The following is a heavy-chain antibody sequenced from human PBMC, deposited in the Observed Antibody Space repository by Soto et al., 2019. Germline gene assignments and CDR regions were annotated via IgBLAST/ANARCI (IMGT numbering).Heavy chain of an antibody. V-gene: IGHV4-30-2*01. CDR1: GGSINSGGHS. J-gene: IGHJ2*01. CDR3: ARGDEGDHNGYFDL. D-gene: IGHD4-17*01. CDR2: IYNSGST. Sequence: SETLSLTCAVSGGSINSGGHSWSWIRQPLGRGLEWIGYIYNSGSTYYNPSLKSRVNISVDRSKNQFSLKLSSVTAADTAVYYCARGDEGDHNGYFDLWGRGTLVTVS.